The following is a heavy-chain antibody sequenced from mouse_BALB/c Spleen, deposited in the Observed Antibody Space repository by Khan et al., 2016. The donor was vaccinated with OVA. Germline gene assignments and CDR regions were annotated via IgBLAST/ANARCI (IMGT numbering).Heavy chain of an antibody. CDR3: ARGGAAYDRNDGGAMEY. Sequence: QIQLVQSGPELKKPGETVRISCKASGYTFTTAGIQWVQKMPGKGLKWIGWINTHSGVPKYAEDFKGRFAFSLDISVNTAYLQITNLKNGDTATYFCARGGAAYDRNDGGAMEYWGQGTSVTVSS. J-gene: IGHJ4*01. D-gene: IGHD2-14*01. V-gene: IGHV9-4*02. CDR1: GYTFTTAG. CDR2: INTHSGVP.